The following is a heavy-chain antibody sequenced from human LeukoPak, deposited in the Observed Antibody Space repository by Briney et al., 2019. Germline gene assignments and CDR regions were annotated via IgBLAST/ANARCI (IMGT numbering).Heavy chain of an antibody. CDR3: ARGAIFGVTTRGYGMDV. CDR1: GGTFSSYA. Sequence: GASVKVSCKASGGTFSSYAISWVRQAPGQGLEWVGRIIPILGIANYAQKFQGRVTLARDTSIGTAYMELNSLRSEDTAVYYCARGAIFGVTTRGYGMDVWGQGTTVTVSS. D-gene: IGHD3-3*01. J-gene: IGHJ6*02. CDR2: IIPILGIA. V-gene: IGHV1-69*04.